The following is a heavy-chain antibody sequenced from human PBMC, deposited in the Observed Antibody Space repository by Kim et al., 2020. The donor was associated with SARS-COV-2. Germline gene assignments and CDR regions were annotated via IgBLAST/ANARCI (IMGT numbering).Heavy chain of an antibody. D-gene: IGHD3-10*01. Sequence: SETLSLTCAVYGGSFSGYYWSWIRQPPGKGLEWIGEINHSGSTNYNPSLKSRVTISVDTSKNQFSLKLSSVTAADTAVYYCARGTGDGSGTNYFDYWGQG. V-gene: IGHV4-34*01. CDR1: GGSFSGYY. CDR3: ARGTGDGSGTNYFDY. CDR2: INHSGST. J-gene: IGHJ4*02.